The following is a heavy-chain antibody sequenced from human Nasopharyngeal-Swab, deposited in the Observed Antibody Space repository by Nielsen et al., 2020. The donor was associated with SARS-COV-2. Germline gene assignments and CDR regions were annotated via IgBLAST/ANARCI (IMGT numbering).Heavy chain of an antibody. D-gene: IGHD6-6*01. V-gene: IGHV1-18*01. CDR3: ARDGYSSSSVYYYYHYGMDV. CDR2: ISAYNGNT. J-gene: IGHJ6*02. Sequence: WVRQAPGQGLEWMGWISAYNGNTNYAQKLQGRVTMTTDTSTSTAYMELRSLRSDDTAVYYCARDGYSSSSVYYYYHYGMDVWGQGTTVTVSS.